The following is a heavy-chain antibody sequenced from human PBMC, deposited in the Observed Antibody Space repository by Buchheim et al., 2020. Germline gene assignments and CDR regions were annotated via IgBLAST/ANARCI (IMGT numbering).Heavy chain of an antibody. J-gene: IGHJ4*02. V-gene: IGHV1-3*01. CDR2: INAGNGNT. CDR1: GYTFTSYA. CDR3: ARVVVGYSYGSPPGY. D-gene: IGHD5-18*01. Sequence: VKKPGASVKVSCKASGYTFTSYAMHWVRQAPGQRLEWMGWINAGNGNTKYSQTFQGRVTITRDTSASTAYMEMSSLRSEDTAVYYCARVVVGYSYGSPPGYWGQGTL.